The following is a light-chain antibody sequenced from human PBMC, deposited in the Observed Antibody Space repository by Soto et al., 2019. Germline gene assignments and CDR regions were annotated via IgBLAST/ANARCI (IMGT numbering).Light chain of an antibody. CDR3: QSYDSSLTGSV. V-gene: IGLV1-40*01. Sequence: QSVLAQPPSVSGAPGQRVIISCTGSTSNIGAGYEVHWYQQLPGTAPKLLIYANVNRPSGVPDRFSGSKSGTSASLAINGLQAEDEADYYCQSYDSSLTGSVFGGGTKVTVL. CDR1: TSNIGAGYE. CDR2: ANV. J-gene: IGLJ2*01.